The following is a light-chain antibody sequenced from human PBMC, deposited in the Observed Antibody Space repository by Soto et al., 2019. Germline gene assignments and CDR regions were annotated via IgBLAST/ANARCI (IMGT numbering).Light chain of an antibody. V-gene: IGLV1-47*01. CDR2: RNN. CDR3: AAWDDSLSGRDV. J-gene: IGLJ2*01. CDR1: SSNIGSNY. Sequence: QSVLTQPPSASGTPGQRVTISCSGSSSNIGSNYVYWYQQLPGTAPKLLIYRNNQRPSGVPDRFSGSKSGTSASLAISGLRSEDEADYYCAAWDDSLSGRDVFGGGTKLTVL.